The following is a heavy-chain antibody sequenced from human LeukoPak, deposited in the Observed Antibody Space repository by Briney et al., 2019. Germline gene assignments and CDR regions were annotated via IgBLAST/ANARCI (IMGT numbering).Heavy chain of an antibody. CDR1: GFTFSSYA. J-gene: IGHJ4*02. Sequence: GGSLRLSCAASGFTFSSYAMSWVRQAPGKGLEWVSAISGSGGSTYYADSVRGRFTISRDNSKNTLYLQMNSLRAEDTAVYYCARRAGAYSHPYDYWGQGTLVTVSS. CDR3: ARRAGAYSHPYDY. D-gene: IGHD4/OR15-4a*01. CDR2: ISGSGGST. V-gene: IGHV3-23*01.